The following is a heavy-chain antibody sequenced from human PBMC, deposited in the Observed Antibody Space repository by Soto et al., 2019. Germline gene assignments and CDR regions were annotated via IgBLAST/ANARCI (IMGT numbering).Heavy chain of an antibody. V-gene: IGHV3-33*01. CDR3: AREGTSEWATTVTTSYY. J-gene: IGHJ4*02. CDR2: IWYDGSNK. Sequence: QVQLVESGGGVVQPGRSLRLSCAASGFTFSSYGMHWVRQAPGKGLEWVAVIWYDGSNKYYADSVKGRFTISRDNSKKTLYLQMNSLRGEDTAVYYCAREGTSEWATTVTTSYYRGQGTLVTVSS. D-gene: IGHD4-17*01. CDR1: GFTFSSYG.